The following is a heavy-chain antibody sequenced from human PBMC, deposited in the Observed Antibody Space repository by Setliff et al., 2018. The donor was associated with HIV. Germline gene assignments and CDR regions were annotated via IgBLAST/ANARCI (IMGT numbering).Heavy chain of an antibody. CDR3: ARERFWSGYYNSKLGYNWFDP. D-gene: IGHD3-3*01. J-gene: IGHJ5*02. CDR2: LSYDGSTE. V-gene: IGHV3-30*04. Sequence: GGSLRLSCAASGFSFSSYALHWVRQAPGKGLEWVAVLSYDGSTEYYADSVKGRITISRDNSKNTLYLQMNSLRPEDTAVDYCARERFWSGYYNSKLGYNWFDPWGQGTLVTVSS. CDR1: GFSFSSYA.